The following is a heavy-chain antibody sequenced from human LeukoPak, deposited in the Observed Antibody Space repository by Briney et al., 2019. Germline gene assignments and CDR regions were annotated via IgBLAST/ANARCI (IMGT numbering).Heavy chain of an antibody. D-gene: IGHD3-22*01. Sequence: PSETLSLTCTVSGGSISSYFWNWIRQPPGKGPEWTGYIYYSGSTNYNPSLKSRVTISIDTSKSQFSLKLSSVTAADTAVYYCARRAYSSGYYFFDYWGQGTLVTVSS. V-gene: IGHV4-59*01. J-gene: IGHJ4*02. CDR3: ARRAYSSGYYFFDY. CDR1: GGSISSYF. CDR2: IYYSGST.